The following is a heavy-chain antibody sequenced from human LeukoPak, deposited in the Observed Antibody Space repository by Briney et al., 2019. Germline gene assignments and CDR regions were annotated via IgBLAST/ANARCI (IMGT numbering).Heavy chain of an antibody. Sequence: PSETLSLTCTVSGDSITAYYWNWVRQPPGKGLEWIGYIHYTGKNFYNPSLKSRVTISVDTSKNQFSLKLSSVTAADTAVYYCARGRGSSWHPAEYFQHWGQGTLVTVSS. CDR1: GDSITAYY. CDR3: ARGRGSSWHPAEYFQH. CDR2: IHYTGKN. D-gene: IGHD6-13*01. J-gene: IGHJ1*01. V-gene: IGHV4-59*12.